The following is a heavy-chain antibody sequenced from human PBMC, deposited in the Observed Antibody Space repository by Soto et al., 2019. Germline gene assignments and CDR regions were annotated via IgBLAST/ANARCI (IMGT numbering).Heavy chain of an antibody. D-gene: IGHD3-9*01. V-gene: IGHV3-15*07. CDR3: STLGRLTGYNV. J-gene: IGHJ4*02. Sequence: EVQLVESGGGLVKPGESLRLSCAGSGFIFSNTWMNWVRQAPGKGLEWVGRIKSKIAGGTIDYTAPVKGRFTISRDDSRNMLYLQMNSLKTEDTAIYYCSTLGRLTGYNVGGQGTLVTVSS. CDR2: IKSKIAGGTI. CDR1: GFIFSNTW.